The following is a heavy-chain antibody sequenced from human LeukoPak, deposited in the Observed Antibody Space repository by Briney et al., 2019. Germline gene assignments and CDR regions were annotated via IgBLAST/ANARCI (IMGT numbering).Heavy chain of an antibody. J-gene: IGHJ3*02. V-gene: IGHV3-23*01. CDR1: GFTFSSYA. CDR2: ISGGIMINT. CDR3: AKDPVVGAPHVFDI. Sequence: GSLRLSCAASGFTFSSYAVSWVRQAPGKGLEWVAAISGGIMINTYYTDSVKGRFTISRDNSKNTLYLQMNSLRDDDTAVYYCAKDPVVGAPHVFDIWGQGTMVTVSS. D-gene: IGHD3-16*02.